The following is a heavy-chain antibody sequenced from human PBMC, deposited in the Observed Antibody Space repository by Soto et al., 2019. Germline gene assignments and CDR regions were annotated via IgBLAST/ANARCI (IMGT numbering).Heavy chain of an antibody. CDR3: ARVPSSWYSVGYGMDV. D-gene: IGHD6-13*01. Sequence: LSLTCAVYGGSFSGYYWSWIRQPPGKGLEWIGEINHSGSTNYNPSLKSRVTISVDTSKNQFSLKLSSVTAADTAVYYCARVPSSWYSVGYGMDVWGQGTTVTVSS. V-gene: IGHV4-34*01. J-gene: IGHJ6*02. CDR2: INHSGST. CDR1: GGSFSGYY.